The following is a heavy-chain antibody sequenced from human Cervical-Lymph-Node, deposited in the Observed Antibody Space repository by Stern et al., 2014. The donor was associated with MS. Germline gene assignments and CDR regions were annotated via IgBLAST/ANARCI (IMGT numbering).Heavy chain of an antibody. J-gene: IGHJ4*02. V-gene: IGHV4-31*03. CDR3: ARLPERDYAFDY. Sequence: QLQLQESGPGLVKPSQTLSLTCSVSGVSIRGGGYYWNWIRQRPGKGLEWIGYIYETGSTDYTPSLKSRATISLDTSKDHFSLKLNSVTAADTAVYYCARLPERDYAFDYWGQGTLVTVSS. CDR1: GVSIRGGGYY. CDR2: IYETGST. D-gene: IGHD4-17*01.